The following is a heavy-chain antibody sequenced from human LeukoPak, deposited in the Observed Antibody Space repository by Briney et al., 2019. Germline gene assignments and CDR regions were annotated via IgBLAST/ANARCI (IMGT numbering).Heavy chain of an antibody. J-gene: IGHJ4*02. Sequence: SETLSLTCTVSGGSVSSGSYYWSWIRQPPGKGLEWIGYIYYSGSTNYNPSLKSRVTISVDTSKNQFSLKLSSVTAADTAVYYCARGARAGYNLEPFDYWGQGTLVTVSS. V-gene: IGHV4-61*01. CDR1: GGSVSSGSYY. D-gene: IGHD5-24*01. CDR2: IYYSGST. CDR3: ARGARAGYNLEPFDY.